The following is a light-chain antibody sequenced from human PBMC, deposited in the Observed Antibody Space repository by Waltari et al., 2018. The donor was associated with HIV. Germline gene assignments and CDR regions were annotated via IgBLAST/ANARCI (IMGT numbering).Light chain of an antibody. CDR1: QSISTY. CDR3: QQSNSVPDT. CDR2: RAS. J-gene: IGKJ2*01. V-gene: IGKV1-39*01. Sequence: VGDRVTITCRASQSISTYLNWYQQKPGKAPKFLIYRASTLQSGVPSRFSGSGSGTDFTLTISSLQPEDFGTYYCQQSNSVPDTFGQGTKLEIK.